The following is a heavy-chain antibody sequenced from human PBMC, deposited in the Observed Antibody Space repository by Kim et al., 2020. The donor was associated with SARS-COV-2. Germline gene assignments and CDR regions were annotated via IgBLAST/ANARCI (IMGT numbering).Heavy chain of an antibody. J-gene: IGHJ5*02. CDR3: ARDRNYYDSSGSVNWFDP. D-gene: IGHD3-22*01. CDR2: ISSSGSTI. CDR1: GFTFSSYE. Sequence: GGSLRLSCAASGFTFSSYEMNWVRQAPGKGLEWVSYISSSGSTIYYADSVKGRFTISRDNAKNSLYLQMNSLRAEDTAVYYCARDRNYYDSSGSVNWFDPWGQGTLVTVSS. V-gene: IGHV3-48*03.